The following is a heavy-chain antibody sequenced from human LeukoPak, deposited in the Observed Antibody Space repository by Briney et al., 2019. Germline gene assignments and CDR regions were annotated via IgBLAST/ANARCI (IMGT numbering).Heavy chain of an antibody. Sequence: GRSLRLSCAASGFTFSSYGMHWVRQAPGKGLEWVAVISYDGSNKYYADSVKGRFTISRDNSKNTLYLQMNSLRAEDTAVYYCARTSNTVTTGASYFDYWGQGIPVTVSS. CDR1: GFTFSSYG. CDR2: ISYDGSNK. D-gene: IGHD4-17*01. J-gene: IGHJ4*02. CDR3: ARTSNTVTTGASYFDY. V-gene: IGHV3-30*03.